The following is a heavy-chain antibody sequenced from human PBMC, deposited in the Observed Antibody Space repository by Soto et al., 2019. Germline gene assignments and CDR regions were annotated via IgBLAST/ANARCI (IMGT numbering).Heavy chain of an antibody. J-gene: IGHJ6*02. CDR1: GESASRDSAG. Sequence: QTLSLTCALSGESASRDSAGCHWARQSATRGIEWGGRTYNRSKWYNDYAVSVKSRITINPNPSKNQFSLQRNSATPEDTAVYYCARRRLGIGAAGKTRGYYGMDVWGQGTTVTVSS. CDR2: TYNRSKWYN. D-gene: IGHD6-13*01. V-gene: IGHV6-1*01. CDR3: ARRRLGIGAAGKTRGYYGMDV.